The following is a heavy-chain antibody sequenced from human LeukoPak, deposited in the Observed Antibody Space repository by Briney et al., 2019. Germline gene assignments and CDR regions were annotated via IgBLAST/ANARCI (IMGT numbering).Heavy chain of an antibody. CDR1: GGTFSSYA. Sequence: SVKVSCKASGGTFSSYAISWVRQAPGQGLAWMGRIIPILGIANYAQKFQGRVTITADKSTSSAYMELSSLRSEDTAVYYCARGLPKDGYNSIPYFDYWGQGTLVTVSS. D-gene: IGHD5-24*01. J-gene: IGHJ4*02. CDR2: IIPILGIA. V-gene: IGHV1-69*04. CDR3: ARGLPKDGYNSIPYFDY.